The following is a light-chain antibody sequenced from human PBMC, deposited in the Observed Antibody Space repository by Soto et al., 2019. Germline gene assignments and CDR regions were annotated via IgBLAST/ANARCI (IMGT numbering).Light chain of an antibody. CDR3: AAWDDSLSGYV. J-gene: IGLJ1*01. Sequence: QSVLTQPPSASGTPGQRVTISCSGSSSNIGSNYVYWYQQLPATAPKLLIFRNNQRPSGVPDRFSGSKSGTSASLAISGLRSEDEEDYYCAAWDDSLSGYVFGTGTKLTVL. V-gene: IGLV1-47*01. CDR2: RNN. CDR1: SSNIGSNY.